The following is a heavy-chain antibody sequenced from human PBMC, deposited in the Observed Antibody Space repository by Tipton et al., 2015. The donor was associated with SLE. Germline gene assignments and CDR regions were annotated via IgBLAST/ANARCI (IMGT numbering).Heavy chain of an antibody. D-gene: IGHD5/OR15-5a*01. Sequence: SLRLSCAASGFTFSSYGMHWVRQAPGKGLEWVAVISYDGSNKYYADSVKGRFTISRDNSKNTLYLQMNSLRAEDTAVYYCAKTLGSTSWYFDLWGRGTLVTVSS. CDR2: ISYDGSNK. CDR1: GFTFSSYG. J-gene: IGHJ2*01. CDR3: AKTLGSTSWYFDL. V-gene: IGHV3-30*18.